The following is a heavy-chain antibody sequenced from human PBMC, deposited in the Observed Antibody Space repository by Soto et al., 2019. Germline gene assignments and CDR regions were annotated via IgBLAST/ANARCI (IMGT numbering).Heavy chain of an antibody. CDR3: ARGIQYRYGMDD. CDR1: GFTFTNYW. D-gene: IGHD4-4*01. V-gene: IGHV3-74*01. Sequence: EVQLVESGGTLVQPEGSLRLSCAAAGFTFTNYWMHWVRQAPGKGLVCVSRINGDGSNAFYADSVKGRFTISRDNAKNTVYLQMNSLRAEDTAIYYCARGIQYRYGMDDWGQGTTVTVAS. CDR2: INGDGSNA. J-gene: IGHJ6*02.